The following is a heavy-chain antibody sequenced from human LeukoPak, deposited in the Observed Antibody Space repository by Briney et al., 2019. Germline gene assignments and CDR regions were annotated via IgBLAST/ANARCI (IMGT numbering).Heavy chain of an antibody. J-gene: IGHJ4*02. V-gene: IGHV4-59*01. Sequence: ASETLSLTCTVSGGSISSYYWSWIRQPPGKGLEWIGYIYYSGSTNYNPSLKSRVTISVDTSKNQFSLKLSSVTAADTAVYYCARGGPNGSLDYWGQGTLVTVSS. CDR2: IYYSGST. D-gene: IGHD5-24*01. CDR3: ARGGPNGSLDY. CDR1: GGSISSYY.